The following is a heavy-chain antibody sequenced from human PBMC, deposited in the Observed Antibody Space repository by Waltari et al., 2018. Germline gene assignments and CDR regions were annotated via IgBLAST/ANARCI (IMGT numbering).Heavy chain of an antibody. Sequence: EVQLLASGGGSVQPGGSLRLSCAASGFTVSSYAMSWVRKAPGKWLEWVSAMNGSGGITYCADSVKVRFTISRDNSKNTLYLQMNRLRAEDTAVYYCASPQGGAFDIWGQGTMVTVSS. CDR3: ASPQGGAFDI. CDR1: GFTVSSYA. D-gene: IGHD3-16*01. J-gene: IGHJ3*02. V-gene: IGHV3-23*01. CDR2: MNGSGGIT.